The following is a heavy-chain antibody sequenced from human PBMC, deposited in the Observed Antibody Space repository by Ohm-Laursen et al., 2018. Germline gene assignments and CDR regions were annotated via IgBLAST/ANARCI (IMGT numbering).Heavy chain of an antibody. Sequence: VASVKVSCKASGYTFTSHYMHWVRQAPGQGLEWMGIINPSGGSTSYAQKFQGRVTMTRDTSTSTVYMELSSLRSEDTAVYYCARSARARNGMDVWGQGTTVTVSS. CDR1: GYTFTSHY. CDR2: INPSGGST. V-gene: IGHV1-46*01. CDR3: ARSARARNGMDV. J-gene: IGHJ6*02.